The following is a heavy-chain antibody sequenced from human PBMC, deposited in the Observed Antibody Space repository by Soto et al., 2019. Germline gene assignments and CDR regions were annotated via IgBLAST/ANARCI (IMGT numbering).Heavy chain of an antibody. J-gene: IGHJ6*02. D-gene: IGHD3-10*01. V-gene: IGHV4-31*03. CDR3: ARDVVLWFGELSTRANDYYGLDV. Sequence: QVQLQESGPGLVKPSQTLSLTCTVSGGSISSGGYYWTWIRQHPEKGLEWIGYIYYSGSTHYNPSLNSRATITADTSKNQFSLDLSLITGADTAVYYCARDVVLWFGELSTRANDYYGLDVCGQGNTVTVTS. CDR1: GGSISSGGYY. CDR2: IYYSGST.